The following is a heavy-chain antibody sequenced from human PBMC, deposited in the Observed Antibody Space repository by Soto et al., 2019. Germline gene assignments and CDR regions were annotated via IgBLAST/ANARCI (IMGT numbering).Heavy chain of an antibody. CDR1: GGSISSGGYS. CDR3: ARVTRIAAAGQTYYYYGMDV. V-gene: IGHV4-30-2*01. D-gene: IGHD6-13*01. J-gene: IGHJ6*04. CDR2: IYHSGNT. Sequence: SETLSLTCAVSGGSISSGGYSWSWIRQPPGKGLEWIGYIYHSGNTYYNPSLKSRVTISVDRSKNQFSLKLSSVTAADTAVYYCARVTRIAAAGQTYYYYGMDVWGKGTTVP.